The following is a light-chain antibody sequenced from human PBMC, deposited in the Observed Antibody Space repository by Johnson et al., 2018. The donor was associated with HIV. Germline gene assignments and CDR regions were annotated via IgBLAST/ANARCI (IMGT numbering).Light chain of an antibody. CDR3: GTWDNSLNGYV. CDR1: SSNIENNY. J-gene: IGLJ1*01. V-gene: IGLV1-51*01. CDR2: DNN. Sequence: QSVLTQPPSVSAASGQRVDISCSGSSSNIENNYLSWYQQLPHTAPRLLISDNNKRPSGIPDRFSGSKSGASANLDITGLQPGDEADYYCGTWDNSLNGYVFGTWTKVTVL.